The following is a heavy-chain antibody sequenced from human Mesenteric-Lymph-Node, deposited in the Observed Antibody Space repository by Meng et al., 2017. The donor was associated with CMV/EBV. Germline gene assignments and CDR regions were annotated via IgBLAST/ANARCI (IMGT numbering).Heavy chain of an antibody. J-gene: IGHJ4*02. V-gene: IGHV1-18*01. Sequence: YGNRWVRQAPGQGLEWMGWNRGYNGNTNYGQKLQGRVTMTTEPSKSTGYMELRSLRSDDTAVDYCARGIGELYLGYCTNGVCSPFDYWGQGTLVTVSS. CDR2: NRGYNGNT. CDR1: YG. CDR3: ARGIGELYLGYCTNGVCSPFDY. D-gene: IGHD2-8*01.